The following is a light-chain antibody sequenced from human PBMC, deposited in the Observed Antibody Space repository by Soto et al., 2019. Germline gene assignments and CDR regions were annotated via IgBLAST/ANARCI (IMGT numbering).Light chain of an antibody. CDR3: QQYDSSVYT. J-gene: IGKJ2*01. Sequence: DIQMTQSPSTLSASVGDRVTITCRASQSISSWLAWYQQKPGKAPKRLIYRASGLGSWVPSRFSGSGSGTEFTLTLSSLQPDDFATYYCQQYDSSVYTFGQGTKLEIK. CDR1: QSISSW. CDR2: RAS. V-gene: IGKV1-5*03.